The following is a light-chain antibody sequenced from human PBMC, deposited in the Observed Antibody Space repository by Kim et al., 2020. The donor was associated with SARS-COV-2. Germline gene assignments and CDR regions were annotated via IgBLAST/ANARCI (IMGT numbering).Light chain of an antibody. V-gene: IGLV3-19*01. CDR3: NSRDSSGNHLRKV. CDR2: GKN. J-gene: IGLJ2*01. CDR1: SLRSYY. Sequence: GQTVMITCQGDSLRSYYASWYQQKPGQAPVLVIYGKNNRPSGIPDRFSGSSSGNTASLTITGAQAEDEADYYCNSRDSSGNHLRKVFGGGTQLTVL.